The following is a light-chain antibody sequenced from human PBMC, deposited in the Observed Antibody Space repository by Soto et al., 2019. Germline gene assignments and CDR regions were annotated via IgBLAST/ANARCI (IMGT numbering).Light chain of an antibody. CDR2: AAS. Sequence: IQLTQSLYSLSASVGDRVPLTCLASQGISNYLAWYQQKPGKVPKLLIYAASTLQSGVPSRFSGSGSGTDFTLTISSLQPEDVATYYCQKYNSAPRTFGQGTNVDI. V-gene: IGKV1-27*01. J-gene: IGKJ1*01. CDR1: QGISNY. CDR3: QKYNSAPRT.